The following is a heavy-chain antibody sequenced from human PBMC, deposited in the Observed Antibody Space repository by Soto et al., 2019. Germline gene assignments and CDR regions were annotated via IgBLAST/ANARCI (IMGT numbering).Heavy chain of an antibody. D-gene: IGHD3-22*01. V-gene: IGHV3-33*01. CDR2: ICYDGRGE. Sequence: QVQLVESGGGVVQPGRSLSLSCAASGFTFSSYGMHWVRQAPGKGLEWVAVICYDGRGEYYADSVTGRFTISRDNPKNTVYLAMHTLRVEDTAAYFCASDNDRTGHYTAADYWGQGTLLTVSA. CDR3: ASDNDRTGHYTAADY. CDR1: GFTFSSYG. J-gene: IGHJ4*02.